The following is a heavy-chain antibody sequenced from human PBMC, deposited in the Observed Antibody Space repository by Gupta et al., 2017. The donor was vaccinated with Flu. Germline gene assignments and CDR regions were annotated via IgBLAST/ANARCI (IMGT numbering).Heavy chain of an antibody. CDR3: ARHHRDYSSVGLTDWFDP. D-gene: IGHD6-19*01. CDR2: IYYSGST. CDR1: GGSISSSSYY. Sequence: QLQLQESGPGLVKPSETLSLTCTVSGGSISSSSYYWGWIRQPPGKGLEWIGSIYYSGSTYYNPSLKSRVTISVDTSKNQFSLKLSSVTAADTAVYYCARHHRDYSSVGLTDWFDPWGQGTLVTVSS. V-gene: IGHV4-39*01. J-gene: IGHJ5*02.